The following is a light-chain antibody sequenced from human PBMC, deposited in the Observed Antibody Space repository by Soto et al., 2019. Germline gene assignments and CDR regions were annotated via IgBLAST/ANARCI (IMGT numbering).Light chain of an antibody. V-gene: IGLV2-14*01. CDR1: SSDVGAHDF. CDR2: EVT. CDR3: NSYTLSKTVI. J-gene: IGLJ2*01. Sequence: QSALTQPASVSGSPGQSITISCSGTSSDVGAHDFVSWYQHHPDKAPKVIIFEVTKRPSGVSDRFSGTKTGNTASLTISGHQAEDEADYYCNSYTLSKTVIFGGGTKLTVL.